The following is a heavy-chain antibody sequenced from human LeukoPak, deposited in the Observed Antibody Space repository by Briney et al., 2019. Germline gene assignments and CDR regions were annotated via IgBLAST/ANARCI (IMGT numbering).Heavy chain of an antibody. J-gene: IGHJ4*02. CDR2: IYYSERT. CDR1: GGSINSHY. CDR3: VRRDNTGWNYFDH. D-gene: IGHD6-19*01. V-gene: IGHV4-59*08. Sequence: SETPSLTCTVSGGSINSHYWRWIRQPPRNGLQWIGNIYYSERTNYNPSLRSRVTISVDTSKNQLSLKLTSVLAADTAMYYCVRRDNTGWNYFDHWGQGILVTVSS.